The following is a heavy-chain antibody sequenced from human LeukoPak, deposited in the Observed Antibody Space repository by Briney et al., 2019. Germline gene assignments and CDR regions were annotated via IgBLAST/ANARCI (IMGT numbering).Heavy chain of an antibody. CDR2: INPYSGGT. CDR3: AKAKSDRWELLLDY. CDR1: GCTFTGYY. V-gene: IGHV1-2*02. J-gene: IGHJ4*02. D-gene: IGHD1-26*01. Sequence: ASVKVSCKTSGCTFTGYYMHWVRQAPGQGLEWMGWINPYSGGTNYAQNFQGRVTMTRDTSFSTAYMELYRLRSGDTAVYYCAKAKSDRWELLLDYWGQGTLVTVSS.